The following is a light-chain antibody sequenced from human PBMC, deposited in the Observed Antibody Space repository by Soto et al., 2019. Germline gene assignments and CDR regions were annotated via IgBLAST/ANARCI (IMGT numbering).Light chain of an antibody. V-gene: IGLV2-14*01. Sequence: QSVLTQPASVSGTPGQSITISCTGTRTDVGGYNFVSWYQQHPGKAPKLIIYEVSKRPSGVSNRFSGSKSDNTASLTISGLQAEDEADYYCCSYVSSKTYVFGTGTKLTVL. J-gene: IGLJ1*01. CDR3: CSYVSSKTYV. CDR1: RTDVGGYNF. CDR2: EVS.